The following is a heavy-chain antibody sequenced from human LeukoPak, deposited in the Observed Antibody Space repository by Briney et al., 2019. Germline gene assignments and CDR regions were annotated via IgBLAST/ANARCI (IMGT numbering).Heavy chain of an antibody. V-gene: IGHV4-4*07. CDR2: FYTSGST. J-gene: IGHJ4*02. D-gene: IGHD6-19*01. CDR1: GGSISDYY. CDR3: ARDSSGSGWYRIDY. Sequence: SETLSLTCTVSGGSISDYYLSWIRQPAGKGLEWVGRFYTSGSTPYNPSLKSRVTISIDKSRNQFSLKLSSVTAADTAVYYCARDSSGSGWYRIDYWGKGTLVTVSS.